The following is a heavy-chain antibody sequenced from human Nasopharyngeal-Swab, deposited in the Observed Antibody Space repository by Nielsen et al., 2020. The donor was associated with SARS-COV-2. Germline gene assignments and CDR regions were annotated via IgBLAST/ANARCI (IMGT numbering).Heavy chain of an antibody. CDR2: FDPRGDST. J-gene: IGHJ4*02. CDR1: GFTFSSFG. CDR3: ARDSDNWAIDY. D-gene: IGHD1-1*01. Sequence: GESLKISCAASGFTFSSFGMHWVRQAPGQGLEWMAIFDPRGDSTSHAQKFQGRLTMTTDTATSTVYMELSSLRAEDAAVYYCARDSDNWAIDYWGQGTLVTVSP. V-gene: IGHV1-46*01.